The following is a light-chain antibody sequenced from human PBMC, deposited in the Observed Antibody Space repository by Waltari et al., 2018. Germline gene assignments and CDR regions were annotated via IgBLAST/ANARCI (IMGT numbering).Light chain of an antibody. CDR3: SSHTTRSTWV. Sequence: QSALTQPASVSGSPGQSITISCTGTTYDIGYYAYFPWYQQHLGRAPKLIIYDVRWRPSGVSDRFSGSKSGNTASLIISGLQADDEADYYCSSHTTRSTWVFGGGTKLTVL. CDR2: DVR. J-gene: IGLJ3*02. CDR1: TYDIGYYAY. V-gene: IGLV2-14*03.